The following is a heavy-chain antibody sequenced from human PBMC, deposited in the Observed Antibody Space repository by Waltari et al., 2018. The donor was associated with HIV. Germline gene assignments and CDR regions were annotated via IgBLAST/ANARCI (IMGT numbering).Heavy chain of an antibody. CDR1: GGSISSSRYY. J-gene: IGHJ1*01. D-gene: IGHD3-22*01. V-gene: IGHV4-39*07. Sequence: QLQLQASGPGLVKPSETLSLTCTVSGGSISSSRYYWGPISQPPGKGLEWIGSIYYSGSTCYYPSLKSRVTISVDTSKNQFSLKLSSVTAADTAVYYCARELTMIGRGYFQHWGQGTLVTVSS. CDR3: ARELTMIGRGYFQH. CDR2: IYYSGST.